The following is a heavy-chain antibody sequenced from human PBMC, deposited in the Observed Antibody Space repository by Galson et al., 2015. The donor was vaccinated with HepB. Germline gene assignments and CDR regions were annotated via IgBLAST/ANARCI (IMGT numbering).Heavy chain of an antibody. D-gene: IGHD6-19*01. CDR2: ISKSGDTT. Sequence: LRLSCAASGFTFSSYTMNWVRQAPGKGREWVASISKSGDTTYYADSVKGRFTISRDNSKDTLYLQMNSLRAEDTAVYYCAGGWHFDHWGQGTLVTVSS. CDR3: AGGWHFDH. V-gene: IGHV3-23*01. J-gene: IGHJ4*02. CDR1: GFTFSSYT.